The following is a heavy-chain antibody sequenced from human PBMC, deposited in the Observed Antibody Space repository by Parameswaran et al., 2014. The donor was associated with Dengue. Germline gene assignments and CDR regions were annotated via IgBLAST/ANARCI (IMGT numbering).Heavy chain of an antibody. CDR2: IYYSGST. CDR3: ARLRGYTRYYYYMDV. J-gene: IGHJ6*03. D-gene: IGHD5-18*01. Sequence: RWIRQPPGKGLEWIGYIYYSGSTNYNPSLKSRVTISVDTSKNQFSLKLSSVTAADTAVYYCARLRGYTRYYYYMDVWGKGTTVTVSS. V-gene: IGHV4-59*01.